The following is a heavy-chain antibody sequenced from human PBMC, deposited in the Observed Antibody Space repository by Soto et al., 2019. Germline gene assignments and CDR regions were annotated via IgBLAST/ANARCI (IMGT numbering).Heavy chain of an antibody. CDR3: ARDQEHDYGDYYRWGYYYYYMDV. CDR1: GFTFTSSA. CDR2: IVVGSGNT. V-gene: IGHV1-58*02. Sequence: SVKVSCKASGFTFTSSAMQWVRQARGQRLEWIGWIVVGSGNTNYAQKFQERVTITRDMSTSTAYMELSSLRSEDTAVYYCARDQEHDYGDYYRWGYYYYYMDVWGKGTTVTVSS. J-gene: IGHJ6*03. D-gene: IGHD4-17*01.